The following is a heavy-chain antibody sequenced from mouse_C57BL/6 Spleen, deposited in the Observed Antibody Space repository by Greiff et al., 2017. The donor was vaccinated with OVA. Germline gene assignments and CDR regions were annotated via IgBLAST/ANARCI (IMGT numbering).Heavy chain of an antibody. CDR2: IYPGDGDT. J-gene: IGHJ4*01. CDR1: GYAFRSYW. V-gene: IGHV1-80*01. Sequence: VQRVESGAELVKPGASVKISCKASGYAFRSYWMNWVKQRPGKGLEWIGQIYPGDGDTNYNGKFKGKATLTADKSSSTAYMQLSSLTSEDSAVYFCARDYAMDYWGQGTSVTVSS. CDR3: ARDYAMDY.